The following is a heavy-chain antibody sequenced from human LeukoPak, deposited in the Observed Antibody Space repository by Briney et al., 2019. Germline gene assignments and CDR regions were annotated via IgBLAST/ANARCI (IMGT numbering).Heavy chain of an antibody. CDR3: AGGPINFTPFRY. V-gene: IGHV3-48*02. CDR2: ISSSSSII. D-gene: IGHD1-20*01. J-gene: IGHJ4*02. Sequence: GGSLRLSRAASGFTYSTYSMNWVRQAPGRGLEGVLYISSSSSIIYYADSLRGRSTISRDNPKNSLYLHMNSLRDEDTPVFYCAGGPINFTPFRYWGEGALVTVS. CDR1: GFTYSTYS.